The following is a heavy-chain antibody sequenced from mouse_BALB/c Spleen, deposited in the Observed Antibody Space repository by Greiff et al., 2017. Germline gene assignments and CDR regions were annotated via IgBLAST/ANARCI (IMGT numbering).Heavy chain of an antibody. CDR1: GFTFSSFG. CDR3: ARGDSSGYVGYAMDY. D-gene: IGHD3-2*01. Sequence: EVQGVESGGGLVQPGGSRKLSCAASGFTFSSFGMHWVRQAPEKGLEWVAYISSGSSTIYYADTVKGRFTISRDNPKNTLFLQMTSLRSEDTAMYYCARGDSSGYVGYAMDYWGQGTSVTVSS. J-gene: IGHJ4*01. V-gene: IGHV5-17*02. CDR2: ISSGSSTI.